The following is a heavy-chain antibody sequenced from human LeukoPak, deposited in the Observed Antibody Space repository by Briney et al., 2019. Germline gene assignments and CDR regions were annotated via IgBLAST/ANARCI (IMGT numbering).Heavy chain of an antibody. CDR3: AKEGGESGWLNY. J-gene: IGHJ4*02. CDR1: GFTFSTYV. Sequence: GGSLRLSCAASGFTFSTYVMTWVRQAPGEGLEWVSAISGSGGTTYYRNSVKGRFTISRDNSKNTLYLQMKTLRAEDTAVYYCAKEGGESGWLNYWGQGTLVTVSS. V-gene: IGHV3-23*01. D-gene: IGHD6-19*01. CDR2: ISGSGGTT.